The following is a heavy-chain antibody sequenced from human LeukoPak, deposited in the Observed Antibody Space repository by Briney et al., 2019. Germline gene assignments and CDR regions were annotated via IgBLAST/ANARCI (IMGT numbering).Heavy chain of an antibody. CDR3: ARAPGYGAAYYFDY. D-gene: IGHD1-1*01. V-gene: IGHV3-23*01. CDR1: GFTFTSYG. CDR2: ISGSGGST. J-gene: IGHJ4*02. Sequence: GGSLRLSCAASGFTFTSYGMSWVRQAPGKGLEWVSAISGSGGSTYYADSVKGRFTISTDNSKNTLYLQMNSLRAEDTAVYYCARAPGYGAAYYFDYWGQGTLVTVSS.